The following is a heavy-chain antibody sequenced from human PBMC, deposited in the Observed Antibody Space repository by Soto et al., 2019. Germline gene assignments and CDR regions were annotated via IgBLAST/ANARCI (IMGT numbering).Heavy chain of an antibody. CDR2: ISSSGSTI. J-gene: IGHJ4*02. V-gene: IGHV3-48*03. CDR3: ARDSPQRYYDFWSGSRYFDY. Sequence: GGSLRLSCAASGFTFSSYEMNWVRQAPGKGLEWVSYISSSGSTIYYADSVKGRFTISRDNAKNSLYLQMNSLRAEDTAVYYCARDSPQRYYDFWSGSRYFDYWGQGTLVTVSS. CDR1: GFTFSSYE. D-gene: IGHD3-3*01.